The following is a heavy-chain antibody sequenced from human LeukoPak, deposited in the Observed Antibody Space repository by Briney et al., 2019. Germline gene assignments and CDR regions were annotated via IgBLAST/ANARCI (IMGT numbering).Heavy chain of an antibody. D-gene: IGHD4-23*01. J-gene: IGHJ5*02. Sequence: AGGSLRLSCVASGFTFSSYWMAWVRQAPGKGPEWVASIQQNGNEKYYVDSVKGRFTISKDNAKNSLYLQMNSLRAEDTAVYYCASDDYGGNAIIPWGQGTLVTVSS. CDR3: ASDDYGGNAIIP. CDR1: GFTFSSYW. V-gene: IGHV3-7*01. CDR2: IQQNGNEK.